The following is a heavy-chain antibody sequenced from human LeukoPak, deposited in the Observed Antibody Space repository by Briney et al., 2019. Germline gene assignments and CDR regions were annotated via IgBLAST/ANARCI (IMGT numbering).Heavy chain of an antibody. D-gene: IGHD5-18*01. CDR1: GGSISSYY. V-gene: IGHV4-59*01. CDR3: ARDLDTAMVGWFDP. J-gene: IGHJ5*02. Sequence: SETLSLTCTVSGGSISSYYWSWIRQPPGKGLEWIGYIYYSGSTNYNPSLKSRVTISVDTSKNQFSLKLSSVTAADTAVYYCARDLDTAMVGWFDPWGQGTLVTVSS. CDR2: IYYSGST.